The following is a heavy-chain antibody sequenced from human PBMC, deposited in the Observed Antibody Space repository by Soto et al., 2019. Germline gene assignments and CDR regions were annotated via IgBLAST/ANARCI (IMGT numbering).Heavy chain of an antibody. Sequence: QVQLVQSGAEVKKPGSSVKVSCKASGGTFSSYAISWVRQAPGQGLEWMGGIIPIFGTANYAQKFQGRVTITADKSTSTAYMELSSLRSEDTAVYYCARTIRWEYSSGWYEPYYYGMDVWGQGTTVNVSS. CDR3: ARTIRWEYSSGWYEPYYYGMDV. CDR1: GGTFSSYA. J-gene: IGHJ6*02. D-gene: IGHD6-19*01. V-gene: IGHV1-69*06. CDR2: IIPIFGTA.